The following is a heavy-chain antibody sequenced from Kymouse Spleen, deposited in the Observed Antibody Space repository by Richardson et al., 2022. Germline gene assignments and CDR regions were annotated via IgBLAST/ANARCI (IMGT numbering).Heavy chain of an antibody. J-gene: IGHJ6*02. CDR3: ARQGIAVAGFMDV. CDR2: IYYSGST. CDR1: GGSISSSSYY. V-gene: IGHV4-39*01. Sequence: QLQLQESGPGLVKPSETLSLTCTVSGGSISSSSYYWGWIRQPPGKGLEWIGSIYYSGSTYYNPSLKSRVTISVDTSKNQFSLKLSSVTAADTAVYYCARQGIAVAGFMDVWGQGTTVTVSS. D-gene: IGHD6-19*01.